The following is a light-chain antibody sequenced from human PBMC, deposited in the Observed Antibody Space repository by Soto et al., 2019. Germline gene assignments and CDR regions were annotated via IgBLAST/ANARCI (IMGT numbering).Light chain of an antibody. CDR3: QQYGDWPPET. CDR1: QSVSRN. V-gene: IGKV3-15*01. J-gene: IGKJ2*01. CDR2: GAS. Sequence: EVVLTQSPATLSVSPGDRATLSCRASQSVSRNLAWYQQKPGQAPRLLIYGASTRATGVPARFSGSGSATEFTLSISSLQSEDVAVDYCQQYGDWPPETFGQGTKL.